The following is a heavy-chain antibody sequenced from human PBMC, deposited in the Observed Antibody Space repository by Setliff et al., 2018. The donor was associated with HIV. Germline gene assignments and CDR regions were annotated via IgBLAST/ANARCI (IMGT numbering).Heavy chain of an antibody. V-gene: IGHV5-51*01. J-gene: IGHJ5*02. CDR2: IYPGDSDT. CDR3: ARQEAIVGTIKGWFDL. Sequence: GESLKISCKGSGYSFSNYWIGWVRQMPGKGLEWMGIIYPGDSDTRYSPSFQGQVNISAGKSINTAYLQWTSLKASDSAIYYCARQEAIVGTIKGWFDLWGQGTLVTVSS. CDR1: GYSFSNYW. D-gene: IGHD5-12*01.